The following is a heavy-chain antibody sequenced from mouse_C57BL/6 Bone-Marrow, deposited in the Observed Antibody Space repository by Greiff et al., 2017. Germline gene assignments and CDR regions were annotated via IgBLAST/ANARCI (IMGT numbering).Heavy chain of an antibody. J-gene: IGHJ4*01. V-gene: IGHV1-55*01. CDR1: GYTFTSYW. CDR2: IYPGSGST. D-gene: IGHD1-1*01. Sequence: VQLQQPGAELVKPGASVKMSCKASGYTFTSYWITWVKQRPGQGLEWIGDIYPGSGSTNYNEKFKSKATLTVDTSSSTAYMQLSSLTSEDSAVYYCARPYYCGSGRYAMDYWGQGTSVTVSS. CDR3: ARPYYCGSGRYAMDY.